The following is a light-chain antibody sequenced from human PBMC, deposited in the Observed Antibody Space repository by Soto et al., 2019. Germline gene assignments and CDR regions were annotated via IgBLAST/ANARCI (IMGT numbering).Light chain of an antibody. V-gene: IGLV2-14*01. CDR3: ASSTSDILYV. Sequence: QSVLTKPASVSGSRGQSITISCSRTSSDVGGNKYVSWYQQYPGKVPKLLINKVTNRPSGVSYRFSGSKSGNTASLTISALLAEDEADYFCASSTSDILYVFGTGTKVTVL. CDR2: KVT. J-gene: IGLJ1*01. CDR1: SSDVGGNKY.